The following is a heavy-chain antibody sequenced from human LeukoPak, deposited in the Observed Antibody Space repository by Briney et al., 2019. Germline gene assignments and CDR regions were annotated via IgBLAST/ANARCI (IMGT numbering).Heavy chain of an antibody. CDR1: GGSISSSSYY. Sequence: PSETLSLTCTVSGGSISSSSYYWGWIRQPPGKGLEWIGSIYYSGSTYYNPSLKSRVTISVDTSKNQFSLKPSSVTAADTAVYYCARQLGYSGYDFDYWGQGTLVTVSS. CDR2: IYYSGST. CDR3: ARQLGYSGYDFDY. J-gene: IGHJ4*02. D-gene: IGHD5-12*01. V-gene: IGHV4-39*01.